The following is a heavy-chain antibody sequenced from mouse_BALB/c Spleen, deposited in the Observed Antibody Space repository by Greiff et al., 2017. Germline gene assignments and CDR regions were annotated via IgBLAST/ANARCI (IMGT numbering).Heavy chain of an antibody. CDR3: ARDGNNPFAY. D-gene: IGHD2-1*01. V-gene: IGHV3-6*02. CDR2: ISYDGSN. CDR1: GYSITSGYY. J-gene: IGHJ3*01. Sequence: EVHLVESGPGLVKPSQSLSLTCSVTGYSITSGYYWNWIRQFPGNKLEWMGYISYDGSNNYNPSLKNRISITRDTSKNQFFLKLNSVTTEDTATYYCARDGNNPFAYWGQGTLVTVSA.